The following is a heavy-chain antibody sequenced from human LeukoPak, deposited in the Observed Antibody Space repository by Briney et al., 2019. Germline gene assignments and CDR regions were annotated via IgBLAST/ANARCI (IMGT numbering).Heavy chain of an antibody. Sequence: GGSLRLSCAASGFRFSTYGMHWVRQSPGEGLEWVAVIYYDGNQKYYGDSVKGRFTVSRDISESMLYLQMSSLRADDTAVYYCARGGVATAWGAFDVWGQGTTVILSS. D-gene: IGHD4-23*01. J-gene: IGHJ3*01. CDR1: GFRFSTYG. CDR2: IYYDGNQK. V-gene: IGHV3-33*01. CDR3: ARGGVATAWGAFDV.